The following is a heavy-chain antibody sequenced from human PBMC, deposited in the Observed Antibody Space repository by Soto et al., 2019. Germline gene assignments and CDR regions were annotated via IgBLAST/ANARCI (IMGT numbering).Heavy chain of an antibody. J-gene: IGHJ5*02. Sequence: STVKASCKESGVTFSSCAICSVRQAPGQGLEWMGGIIPIFGTANYAQKFQGRVTITADKSTSTSYLELSSLRSEDTAVYYCAGSNKAWLVTNYNWFDPWGQGTLVTVSS. V-gene: IGHV1-69*06. D-gene: IGHD3-10*01. CDR3: AGSNKAWLVTNYNWFDP. CDR1: GVTFSSCA. CDR2: IIPIFGTA.